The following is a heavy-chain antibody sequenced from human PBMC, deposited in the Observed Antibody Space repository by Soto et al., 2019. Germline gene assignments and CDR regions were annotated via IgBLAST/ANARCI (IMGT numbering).Heavy chain of an antibody. V-gene: IGHV4-4*07. CDR2: IYTSGST. J-gene: IGHJ6*02. D-gene: IGHD3-10*01. Sequence: SETLSLTCTVSGGSISSYYWSWIRQPAGKGLEWIGRIYTSGSTYYNPSLKSRVTISVDTSKNQFSLKLSSVTAADTAVYYCASGETDYYGMDVWGQGTTVTVSS. CDR3: ASGETDYYGMDV. CDR1: GGSISSYY.